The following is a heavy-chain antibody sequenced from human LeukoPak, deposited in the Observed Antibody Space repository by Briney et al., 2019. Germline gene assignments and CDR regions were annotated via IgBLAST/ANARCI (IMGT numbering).Heavy chain of an antibody. CDR2: IRYDGSNK. V-gene: IGHV3-30*02. J-gene: IGHJ4*02. CDR3: AKDRAIVEGGYSYGHYLDY. CDR1: EFSVGSNY. Sequence: GGSLRLSCAASEFSVGSNYMTWVRQAPGKGLEWVAFIRYDGSNKYYADSVKGRFTISRDNSKNTLYLQMNSLRAEDTAVYYCAKDRAIVEGGYSYGHYLDYWGQGTLVTVSS. D-gene: IGHD5-18*01.